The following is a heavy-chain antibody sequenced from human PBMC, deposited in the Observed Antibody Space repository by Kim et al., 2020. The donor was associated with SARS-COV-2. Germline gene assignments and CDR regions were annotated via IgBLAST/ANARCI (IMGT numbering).Heavy chain of an antibody. CDR3: AGGIFYTGFDK. CDR1: GFTFSSYE. Sequence: GGSLRLSCAASGFTFSSYEMNWVRQAPGKGLEWLSYISGGGSAKNYADHLKGRFTISRDNAKNSLYLQMNSLRVEDTAVYYCAGGIFYTGFDKWGHGIL. V-gene: IGHV3-48*03. D-gene: IGHD1-26*01. J-gene: IGHJ4*01. CDR2: ISGGGSAK.